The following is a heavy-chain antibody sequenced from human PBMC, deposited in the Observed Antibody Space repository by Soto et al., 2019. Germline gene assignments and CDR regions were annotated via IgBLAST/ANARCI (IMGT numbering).Heavy chain of an antibody. CDR3: ARDMHITKVRGVQPMYPPYYYYYGMDV. Sequence: QVQLVQSGAEVKKPGASVKVSCKASGYIFTSYYMHWVRQTPGQGLELMGIINPRGGSTSYAQKFQGRVNMTSDTSTSTVYMELSSLRSEDTAVYYCARDMHITKVRGVQPMYPPYYYYYGMDVWGQGTTVTVSS. CDR1: GYIFTSYY. D-gene: IGHD3-10*01. J-gene: IGHJ6*02. V-gene: IGHV1-46*01. CDR2: INPRGGST.